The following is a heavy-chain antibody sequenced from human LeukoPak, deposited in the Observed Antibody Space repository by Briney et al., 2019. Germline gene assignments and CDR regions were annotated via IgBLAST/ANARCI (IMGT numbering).Heavy chain of an antibody. J-gene: IGHJ4*02. V-gene: IGHV3-23*01. CDR1: GFTLSSYA. Sequence: GGSLRLSCAASGFTLSSYAMSWVRQAPGKGLEWVSAISGGGVGTYYADSVKGRFAISRDNSKNTLYLHMNSLRAEDTAVYYCARKTQGTYYPLDYWGQGTLVTVSS. D-gene: IGHD1-26*01. CDR3: ARKTQGTYYPLDY. CDR2: ISGGGVGT.